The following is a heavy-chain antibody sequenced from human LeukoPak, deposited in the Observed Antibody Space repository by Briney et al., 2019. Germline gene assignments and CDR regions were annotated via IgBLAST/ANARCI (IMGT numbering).Heavy chain of an antibody. V-gene: IGHV1-46*01. CDR2: INPSGGST. CDR1: GYTFTSYY. J-gene: IGHJ4*02. CDR3: ALSSSPLRPDY. Sequence: GASVKVSCKASGYTFTSYYMHWVRQAPGQGLEWLGIINPSGGSTSYAQKFQGRVTMTRDTSTSTVYMELSSLRSEDTAVYYCALSSSPLRPDYWGQGTLVTVSS. D-gene: IGHD6-6*01.